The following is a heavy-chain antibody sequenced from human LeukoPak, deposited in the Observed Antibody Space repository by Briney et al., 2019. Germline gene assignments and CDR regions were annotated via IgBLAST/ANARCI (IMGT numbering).Heavy chain of an antibody. CDR3: ARVEYSSSS. V-gene: IGHV4-34*01. J-gene: IGHJ5*02. CDR1: GGSFSGYY. Sequence: PSETLSLTCAVYGGSFSGYYWCWIRQPPGKGLEWIGEINHSGSTNYNPSLKSRVTISVDTSKNQFSLKLSPVTAADTAVYYCARVEYSSSSWGQGTLVTVSS. D-gene: IGHD6-6*01. CDR2: INHSGST.